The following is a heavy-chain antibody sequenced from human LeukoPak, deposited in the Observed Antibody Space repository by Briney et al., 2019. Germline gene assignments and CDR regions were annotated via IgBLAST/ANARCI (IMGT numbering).Heavy chain of an antibody. D-gene: IGHD3-10*01. V-gene: IGHV4-34*01. Sequence: SETLSLICAVYGGSFSGYYWSWIRQPPGKGLEWIGEINHSGSTNYNPSLKSRVTISVDTSKNQFSLKLSSVTAADTAVYYCARTPISFGGSAFDIWGQGTMVTVSS. CDR1: GGSFSGYY. CDR2: INHSGST. J-gene: IGHJ3*02. CDR3: ARTPISFGGSAFDI.